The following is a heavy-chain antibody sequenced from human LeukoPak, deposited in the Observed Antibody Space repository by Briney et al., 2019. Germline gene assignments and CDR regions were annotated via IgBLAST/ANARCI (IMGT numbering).Heavy chain of an antibody. J-gene: IGHJ5*02. V-gene: IGHV3-23*01. Sequence: GGSLRLSCAASGFTFSNAWMSWVRQARGEGLECVASISGTADAIRYAESVKGRFTISRDYSNNILHLHMTSLRADDTARYFCGASVWYLPQWFNHWGQGTLVTVSS. CDR1: GFTFSNAW. CDR3: GASVWYLPQWFNH. CDR2: ISGTADAI. D-gene: IGHD6-19*01.